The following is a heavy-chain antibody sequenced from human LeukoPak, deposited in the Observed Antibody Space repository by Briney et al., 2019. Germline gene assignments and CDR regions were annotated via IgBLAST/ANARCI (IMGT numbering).Heavy chain of an antibody. Sequence: GGSLRLSCAASAFTFSSYSMNWVRQAPGKGLEWVSSISSSSSYIYYADSVKGRFTISRDNAKNSLYLQMNGLRTEDTAVYYCARDEITDYMDVWGKGTTVTVSS. CDR3: ARDEITDYMDV. J-gene: IGHJ6*03. CDR2: ISSSSSYI. V-gene: IGHV3-21*01. CDR1: AFTFSSYS. D-gene: IGHD5-24*01.